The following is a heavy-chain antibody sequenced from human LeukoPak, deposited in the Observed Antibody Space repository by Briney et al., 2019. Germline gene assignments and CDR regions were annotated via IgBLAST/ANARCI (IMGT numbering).Heavy chain of an antibody. CDR3: ATETIARHYDY. V-gene: IGHV3-21*01. Sequence: PGGSLRLSCAASGFTFSACGFNWVRQAPGKWLEWVSSIGPTGTDRYYADSVRGRFTISRDNAKNSMYLQMDSLRDEDTAVYYCATETIARHYDYWGQGTLLTVSS. CDR1: GFTFSACG. J-gene: IGHJ4*02. D-gene: IGHD1-14*01. CDR2: IGPTGTDR.